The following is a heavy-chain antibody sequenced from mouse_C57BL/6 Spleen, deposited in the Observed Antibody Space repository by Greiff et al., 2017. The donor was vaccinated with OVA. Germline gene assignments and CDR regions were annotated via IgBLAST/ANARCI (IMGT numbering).Heavy chain of an antibody. D-gene: IGHD4-1*01. Sequence: EVKLMESGGGLVQSGRSLRLSCATSGFTFSDFYMEWVRQAPGMGLEWIAASRNKANDYTTEYSASVKGRFIVSRDTSQSILYLQMNALRAEDTAIYYCARDELGRFAYWGQGTLVTVSA. V-gene: IGHV7-1*01. CDR3: ARDELGRFAY. CDR2: SRNKANDYTT. J-gene: IGHJ3*01. CDR1: GFTFSDFY.